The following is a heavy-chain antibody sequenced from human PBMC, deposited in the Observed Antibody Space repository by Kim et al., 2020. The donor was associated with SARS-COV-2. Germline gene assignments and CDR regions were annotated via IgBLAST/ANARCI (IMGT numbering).Heavy chain of an antibody. CDR1: GGSISSSNW. V-gene: IGHV4-4*02. D-gene: IGHD3-10*01. CDR3: ARDFGGPTRGLDY. CDR2: IYHSGST. Sequence: SETLSLTCAVSGGSISSSNWWSWVRQPPGKGLEWIGEIYHSGSTNYNPSLKSRVTISVDKSKNQFSLKLSSVTAADTAVYYCARDFGGPTRGLDYWGQGTLVTVSS. J-gene: IGHJ4*02.